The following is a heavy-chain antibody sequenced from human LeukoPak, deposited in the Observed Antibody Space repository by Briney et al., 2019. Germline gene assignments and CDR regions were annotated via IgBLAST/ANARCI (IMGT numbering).Heavy chain of an antibody. Sequence: EASVKVSCKASGFSFISHDITWARQATGQGLEWMGWMNPSVGHTGYAQKFHGRVTMTRNISISTAYMELRSLRSEDTAVYYCARRGRGSGRYSYAMDVWGLGTTVIVSS. V-gene: IGHV1-8*01. J-gene: IGHJ6*02. CDR1: GFSFISHD. D-gene: IGHD3-10*01. CDR3: ARRGRGSGRYSYAMDV. CDR2: MNPSVGHT.